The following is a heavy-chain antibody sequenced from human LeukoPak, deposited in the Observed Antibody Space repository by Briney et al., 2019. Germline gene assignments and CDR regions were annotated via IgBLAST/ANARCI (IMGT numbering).Heavy chain of an antibody. D-gene: IGHD6-19*01. CDR1: GYTFTSYD. V-gene: IGHV1-8*01. CDR3: ARDQLQYSSGWYNWAPFDY. Sequence: ASVKVSCKASGYTFTSYDINWVRQATGQGLEWMGWMNPNSGNTGYAQKFQGRVTMTRNTSISTAYMELSSLRSEDTTVYYCARDQLQYSSGWYNWAPFDYWGQGTLVTVSS. CDR2: MNPNSGNT. J-gene: IGHJ4*02.